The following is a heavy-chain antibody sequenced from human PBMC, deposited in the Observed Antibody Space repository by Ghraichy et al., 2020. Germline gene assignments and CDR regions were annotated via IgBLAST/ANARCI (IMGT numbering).Heavy chain of an antibody. CDR2: IRPNNDIT. J-gene: IGHJ6*02. CDR3: ARAVPDSDFWGAFDWATSVDVMDL. D-gene: IGHD3-3*01. Sequence: ASVKVSCKASGDMFPGYAIHWVRQAPGQGLEWMGWIRPNNDITKYAQKFQGRVTMTTDRSTSTVYMELRGLRSDDTAVYYCARAVPDSDFWGAFDWATSVDVMDLWGHGNTVTVS. CDR1: GDMFPGYA. V-gene: IGHV1-18*01.